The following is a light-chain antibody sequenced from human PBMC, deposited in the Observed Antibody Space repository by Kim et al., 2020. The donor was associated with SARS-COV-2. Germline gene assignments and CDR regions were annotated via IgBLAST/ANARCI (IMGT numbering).Light chain of an antibody. V-gene: IGLV3-1*01. CDR3: QAWDSSTGV. CDR2: QDN. Sequence: VTPGQTASITCSGDKLGDKYACWYQQKPGQSPLLVIYQDNKRPAGIPERFSGSNSGNTATLTISGTQAIDEADYYCQAWDSSTGVFGGGTKVTVL. CDR1: KLGDKY. J-gene: IGLJ2*01.